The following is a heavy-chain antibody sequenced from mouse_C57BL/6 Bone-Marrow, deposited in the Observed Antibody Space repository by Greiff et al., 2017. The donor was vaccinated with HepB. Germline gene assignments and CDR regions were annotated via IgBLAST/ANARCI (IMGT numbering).Heavy chain of an antibody. V-gene: IGHV1-55*01. J-gene: IGHJ4*01. CDR1: GYTFTSYW. CDR2: IYPGSGST. CDR3: ARGCDGYVYAMDY. D-gene: IGHD2-3*01. Sequence: VQLQQSGAELVKPGASVKMSCKASGYTFTSYWITWVKQRPGQGLEWIGDIYPGSGSTNYNEKFKSKATLTVDTSSSTAYMQLSSLTSEDSAVYYCARGCDGYVYAMDYWGQGTSVTVSS.